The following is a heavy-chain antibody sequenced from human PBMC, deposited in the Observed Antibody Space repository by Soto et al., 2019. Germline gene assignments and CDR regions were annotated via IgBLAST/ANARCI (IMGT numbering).Heavy chain of an antibody. J-gene: IGHJ3*02. V-gene: IGHV5-51*01. CDR3: AKPPGGETSCGGECYFNLAFDI. CDR1: GYSFTSYW. CDR2: IYPGDSDT. Sequence: GESLKISCKGSGYSFTSYWIGWVRQMPGKGLEWMGIIYPGDSDTRYSPSFQGQVTISADKSISTAYLQWSSLKASDTAMYYCAKPPGGETSCGGECYFNLAFDIWGQGTMVTVSS. D-gene: IGHD2-21*01.